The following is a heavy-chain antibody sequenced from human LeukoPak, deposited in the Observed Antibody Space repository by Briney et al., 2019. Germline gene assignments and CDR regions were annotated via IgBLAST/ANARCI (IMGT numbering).Heavy chain of an antibody. CDR1: GFTFSSYA. V-gene: IGHV3-23*01. Sequence: GGSLRLSCAASGFTFSSYAMSWVRQAPGKGLEWVSAISGSGGSTYYADSVKGRFTISRDNSKNTLYLQMNSLRAEDTAVYYRAKDPCFFRLGPWGQGTLVTVSS. CDR3: AKDPCFFRLGP. J-gene: IGHJ5*02. D-gene: IGHD2/OR15-2a*01. CDR2: ISGSGGST.